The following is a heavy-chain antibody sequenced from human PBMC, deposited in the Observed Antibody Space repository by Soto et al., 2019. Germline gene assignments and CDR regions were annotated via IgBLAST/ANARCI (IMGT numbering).Heavy chain of an antibody. CDR1: GFSLSNATMG. J-gene: IGHJ4*02. CDR2: IFSNDEK. V-gene: IGHV2-26*01. Sequence: SGPTLVNPTETLTLTCTVSGFSLSNATMGVSWIRQPPGKALEWLAHIFSNDEKSYITSLKTRLTIFKDTSKSQVVLTMTNLDPVDTATYYCAHLYYYDSSGYYYVWAFDYWGQGTLVTVSS. D-gene: IGHD3-22*01. CDR3: AHLYYYDSSGYYYVWAFDY.